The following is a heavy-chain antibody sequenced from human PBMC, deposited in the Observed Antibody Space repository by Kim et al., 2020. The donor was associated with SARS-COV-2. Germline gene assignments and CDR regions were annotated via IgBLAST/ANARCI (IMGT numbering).Heavy chain of an antibody. CDR2: ISSSGSTI. D-gene: IGHD2-15*01. J-gene: IGHJ4*02. Sequence: GGSLRLSCAASGFTFSSYEMNWVRQAPGKGLEWVSYISSSGSTIYYADSVKGRFTISRDKAKNSLYLQMNSLRAEDTAVYYCASMVVAASWSFDYCGQGTLVTVSS. CDR1: GFTFSSYE. V-gene: IGHV3-48*03. CDR3: ASMVVAASWSFDY.